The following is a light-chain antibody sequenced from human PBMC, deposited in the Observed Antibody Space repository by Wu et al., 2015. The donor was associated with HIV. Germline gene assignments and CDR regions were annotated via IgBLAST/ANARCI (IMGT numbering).Light chain of an antibody. CDR1: LSITNW. V-gene: IGKV1-39*01. J-gene: IGKJ4*01. CDR2: SAS. Sequence: DIPMTQSPSTLSASVGDTVTITCRASLSITNWLAWYQQKPGKPPKLLIYSASSFPGGVPSRFSGSGSGTGFTLTISSLQPEDFATYYCQQSYNTPLTFGGGTKVEIK. CDR3: QQSYNTPLT.